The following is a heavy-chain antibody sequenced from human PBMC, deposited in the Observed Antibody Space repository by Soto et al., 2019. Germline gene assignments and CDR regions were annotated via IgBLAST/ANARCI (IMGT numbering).Heavy chain of an antibody. Sequence: ASVKVSCRASGGTFSSYAISWVRQAPGQGLEWMGGIIPIFGTANYAQKFQGRVTITADKSTSTAYMELSSLRSEDTAVYYCARGPHGGYNFLRNDYWGQGTLVTASS. CDR1: GGTFSSYA. D-gene: IGHD5-12*01. V-gene: IGHV1-69*06. J-gene: IGHJ4*02. CDR3: ARGPHGGYNFLRNDY. CDR2: IIPIFGTA.